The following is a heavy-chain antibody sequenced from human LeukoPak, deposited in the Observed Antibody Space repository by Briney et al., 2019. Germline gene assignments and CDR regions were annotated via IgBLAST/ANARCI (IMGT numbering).Heavy chain of an antibody. Sequence: GGSLRLSCAASGFTFSSYEMNWVRQAPGKGLEWVSYISSSGSTIYYADSVKGRFTISRDNAKNSLYLQMNSLRAEDTAVYYCAREGITMVRGIIGYWGQGTLVTVSS. V-gene: IGHV3-48*03. CDR2: ISSSGSTI. D-gene: IGHD3-10*01. CDR1: GFTFSSYE. J-gene: IGHJ4*02. CDR3: AREGITMVRGIIGY.